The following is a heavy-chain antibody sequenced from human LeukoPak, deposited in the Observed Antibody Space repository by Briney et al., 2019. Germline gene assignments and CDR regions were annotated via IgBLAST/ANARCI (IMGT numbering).Heavy chain of an antibody. CDR3: SASGGSGCDAFDI. D-gene: IGHD2-15*01. CDR1: GFTFSSYA. CDR2: ISGSGGST. Sequence: GGSLRLSCAASGFTFSSYAMSWVRQAPGKGLEWVSAISGSGGSTYYADSVKGRFTISRDNSKNTLYLQMNSLRAEDTAVYYASASGGSGCDAFDIWGQGTMVTVSS. J-gene: IGHJ3*02. V-gene: IGHV3-23*01.